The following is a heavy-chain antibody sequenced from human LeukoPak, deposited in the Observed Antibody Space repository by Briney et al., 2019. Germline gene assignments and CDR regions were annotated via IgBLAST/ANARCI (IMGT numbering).Heavy chain of an antibody. CDR3: AREYGDYVFAAFDI. J-gene: IGHJ3*02. V-gene: IGHV3-30-3*01. Sequence: EGSLRLSCAASGFTFSSYAMHWVRQAPGKGLEWVAVISYDGSNKYYADSVKGRFTISRDNSKNTLYLQMNSLRAEDTAVYYCAREYGDYVFAAFDIWGQGTMVTVSS. CDR2: ISYDGSNK. CDR1: GFTFSSYA. D-gene: IGHD4-17*01.